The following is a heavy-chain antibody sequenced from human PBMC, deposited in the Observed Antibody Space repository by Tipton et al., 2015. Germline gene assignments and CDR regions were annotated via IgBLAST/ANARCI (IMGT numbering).Heavy chain of an antibody. J-gene: IGHJ4*02. V-gene: IGHV4-59*12. Sequence: TLSLTCTVSGGSISSEYWSWIRQPPGKGLEWIGYVFYTGSTYYNPSLRGRATISVDTFETQFSLKLTSLTAADTAVYYCARDAYNSNFFDYWGQGTLVTVSS. D-gene: IGHD5-24*01. CDR1: GGSISSEY. CDR3: ARDAYNSNFFDY. CDR2: VFYTGST.